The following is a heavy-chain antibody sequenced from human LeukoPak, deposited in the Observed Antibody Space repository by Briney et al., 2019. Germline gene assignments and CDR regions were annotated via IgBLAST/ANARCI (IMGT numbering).Heavy chain of an antibody. Sequence: GGSLRLSCAASGFTFSDYYMSWIRQAPGKGLEWVSYISSSGSTIYYAGSVKGRFTISRDNAKNSLYLQMNSLRAEDTAVYYCASGPELSSHFDYWGQGTLVTVSS. CDR3: ASGPELSSHFDY. CDR1: GFTFSDYY. D-gene: IGHD1-26*01. V-gene: IGHV3-11*01. CDR2: ISSSGSTI. J-gene: IGHJ4*02.